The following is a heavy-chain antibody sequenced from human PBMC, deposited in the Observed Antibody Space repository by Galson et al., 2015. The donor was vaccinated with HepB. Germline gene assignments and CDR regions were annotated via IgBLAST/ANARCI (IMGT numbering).Heavy chain of an antibody. V-gene: IGHV3-33*01. D-gene: IGHD3-22*01. Sequence: SLRLSCAASGFTFSSFGMHWVRQAPGKGLEWVAIVWFDGSTQYYADAVQGRFFISRDNARNTLYLQMNNLRADDTAVYYCVRHSLYDSDGSFTNWLDPWGQGTLVTVSS. J-gene: IGHJ5*02. CDR3: VRHSLYDSDGSFTNWLDP. CDR2: VWFDGSTQ. CDR1: GFTFSSFG.